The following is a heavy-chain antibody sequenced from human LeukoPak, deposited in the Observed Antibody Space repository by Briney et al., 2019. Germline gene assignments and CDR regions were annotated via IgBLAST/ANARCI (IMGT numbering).Heavy chain of an antibody. Sequence: GGSLRLSCAASGFTFDDYAMHWVWQAPGKGLEWVSGISWNSGSIGYADSVKGRFTISRDNAKNSLYLQMNSLRAEDTALYYCAKAASSRPAAEFDYWGQGTLVTVSS. V-gene: IGHV3-9*01. J-gene: IGHJ4*02. CDR1: GFTFDDYA. D-gene: IGHD2-2*01. CDR3: AKAASSRPAAEFDY. CDR2: ISWNSGSI.